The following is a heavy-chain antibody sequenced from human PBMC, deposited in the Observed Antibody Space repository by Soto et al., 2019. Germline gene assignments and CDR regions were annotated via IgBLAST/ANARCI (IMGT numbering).Heavy chain of an antibody. Sequence: QLQLQESGPGLVKPSETLSLTCTVSGGSISSSSYYWGWIRQPPGKGVEWIGSIYYSGSTYYSPSLQSRVTISVDTSKNQFSLKRSSVTAADTAVYYCARLFPHSGSYLDYWGQGTLVTVSS. V-gene: IGHV4-39*01. CDR2: IYYSGST. CDR3: ARLFPHSGSYLDY. J-gene: IGHJ4*02. D-gene: IGHD1-26*01. CDR1: GGSISSSSYY.